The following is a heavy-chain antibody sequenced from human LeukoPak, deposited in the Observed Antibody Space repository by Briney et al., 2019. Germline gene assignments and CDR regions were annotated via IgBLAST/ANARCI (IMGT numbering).Heavy chain of an antibody. V-gene: IGHV3-30*04. CDR3: ARDGDTVLTRGYYYYLDV. CDR2: IQYDGSKK. J-gene: IGHJ6*03. D-gene: IGHD4-23*01. Sequence: GGSLRLSCAASGFTFSSYAMHWVRQAPGKGLEWVTFIQYDGSKKYYADSVKGRFTISRDNSKNTLYLEMNSLRAEDTAVYFCARDGDTVLTRGYYYYLDVWGKGTTVTVSS. CDR1: GFTFSSYA.